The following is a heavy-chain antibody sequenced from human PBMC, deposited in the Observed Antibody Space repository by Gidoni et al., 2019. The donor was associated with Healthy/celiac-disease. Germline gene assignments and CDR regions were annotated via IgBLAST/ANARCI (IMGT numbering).Heavy chain of an antibody. CDR2: ISYDGSNK. CDR1: GFTFSSYA. V-gene: IGHV3-30*04. D-gene: IGHD1-26*01. CDR3: ARDGRLGPIVYYFDY. Sequence: QVQLVESGGGVVQPGRSLRLSCAASGFTFSSYAMHWVRQAPGKGLEWVAVISYDGSNKYYADSVKGRFTISRDNSKNTLYLQMNSLRAEDTAVYYCARDGRLGPIVYYFDYWGQGTLVTVSS. J-gene: IGHJ4*02.